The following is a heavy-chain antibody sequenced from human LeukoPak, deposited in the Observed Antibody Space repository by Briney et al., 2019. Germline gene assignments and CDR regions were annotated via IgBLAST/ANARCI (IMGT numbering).Heavy chain of an antibody. J-gene: IGHJ3*02. CDR3: ARRELLRRGAFDI. CDR1: GGSISSSSYY. D-gene: IGHD1-26*01. V-gene: IGHV4-39*01. Sequence: SETLPLTCTVSGGSISSSSYYWGWIRQPPGKGLEWIGSIYYSGSTYYNPSLKSRVTISVDTSKNQFSLKLSSVTAADTAVYYCARRELLRRGAFDIWGQGTMVTVSS. CDR2: IYYSGST.